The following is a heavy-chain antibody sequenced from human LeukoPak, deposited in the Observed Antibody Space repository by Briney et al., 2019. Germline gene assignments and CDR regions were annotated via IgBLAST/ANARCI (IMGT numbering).Heavy chain of an antibody. V-gene: IGHV1-18*01. CDR1: GYTFTSYG. CDR3: ARGYCSSTSCYASDY. CDR2: IRAYNGNT. D-gene: IGHD2-2*01. J-gene: IGHJ4*02. Sequence: ASVKVSCKASGYTFTSYGISWVRQAPGQGLEWMGWIRAYNGNTNYAQKLQGRVTMTTDTSTSTAYMELRSLRSDDTAVYYCARGYCSSTSCYASDYWGQGTLVTVSS.